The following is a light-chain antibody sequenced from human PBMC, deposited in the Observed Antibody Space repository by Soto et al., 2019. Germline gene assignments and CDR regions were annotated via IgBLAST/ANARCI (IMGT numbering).Light chain of an antibody. CDR1: QSVTSSN. Sequence: IVLTQSPGTLSLSPGETAILSCRASQSVTSSNLAWYQQRPGQAPRLLIYGASNRATGIAERFSGSGSGADFRLTISILEPEDFAVYYCQHYGASQYTFGQGTKLELK. CDR3: QHYGASQYT. V-gene: IGKV3-20*01. CDR2: GAS. J-gene: IGKJ2*01.